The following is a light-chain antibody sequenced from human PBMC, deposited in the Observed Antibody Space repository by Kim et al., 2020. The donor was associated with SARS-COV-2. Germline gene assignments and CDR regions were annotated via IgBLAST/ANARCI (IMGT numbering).Light chain of an antibody. CDR2: DAS. CDR3: QQRSGFT. J-gene: IGKJ3*01. V-gene: IGKV3-11*01. CDR1: QSVSSY. Sequence: LSLSPGERATLSYGASQSVSSYLAWYQQKPGQAPRLLIYDASNRATGIPARFSGSGSGTDFTLTISSLEPEDFAVYYCQQRSGFTFGPGTKVDIK.